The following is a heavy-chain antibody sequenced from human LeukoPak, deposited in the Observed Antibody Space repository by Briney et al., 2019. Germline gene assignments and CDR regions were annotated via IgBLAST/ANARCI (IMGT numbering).Heavy chain of an antibody. CDR3: PREGRCFTVAGSSLGRFDP. Sequence: PSETLSLTHAVDAGSVALLYWSWVRQPPGKGLEWIGEINHSGSSSYNPSLKSRVTISVDTSKNQFSLKLSSVTAADTALYYCPREGRCFTVAGSSLGRFDPWGQGTLVTVSS. D-gene: IGHD3-9*01. CDR1: AGSVALLY. J-gene: IGHJ5*02. V-gene: IGHV4-34*01. CDR2: INHSGSS.